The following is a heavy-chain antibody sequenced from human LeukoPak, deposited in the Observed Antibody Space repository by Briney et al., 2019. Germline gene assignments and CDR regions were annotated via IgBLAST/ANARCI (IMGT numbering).Heavy chain of an antibody. CDR3: ARTIFGVVIQASYMDV. V-gene: IGHV3-21*01. CDR2: ISTSSSYI. D-gene: IGHD3-3*01. J-gene: IGHJ6*03. CDR1: GFTFSSYS. Sequence: PGGSLRLSCAASGFTFSSYSMNWVRQAPGKGLEWVSSISTSSSYIYYADSVKGRFTISRDNARNSLYLQMNSLRAEDTAVYYCARTIFGVVIQASYMDVWGKGTTVTVSS.